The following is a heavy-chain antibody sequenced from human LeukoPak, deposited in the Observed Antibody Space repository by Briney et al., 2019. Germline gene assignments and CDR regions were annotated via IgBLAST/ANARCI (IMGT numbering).Heavy chain of an antibody. Sequence: GGSLRLSCAASGFTFSSYEMNWIRQAPGKGLEWISYISNSGSTKYYADSVKGRFTTSRDNAKNSVFLQMNSLRAQDTAVYYCAAVIDYWGQGTLVTVSS. CDR2: ISNSGSTK. J-gene: IGHJ4*02. CDR3: AAVIDY. CDR1: GFTFSSYE. V-gene: IGHV3-48*03.